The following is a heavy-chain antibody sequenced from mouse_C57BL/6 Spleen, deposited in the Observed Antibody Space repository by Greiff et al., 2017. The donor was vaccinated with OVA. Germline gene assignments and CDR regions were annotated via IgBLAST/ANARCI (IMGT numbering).Heavy chain of an antibody. D-gene: IGHD1-1*01. CDR3: ARGGYITTVVDY. J-gene: IGHJ2*01. Sequence: QVQLQQPGAELVMPGASVKLSCKASGYTFTSYWMHWVKQRPGQGLEWIGEIDPSDSYTNYNQKFKGKSTLTVDKSSSTAYMQLSSLTSEDSAVYDCARGGYITTVVDYWGQGTTLTVSS. V-gene: IGHV1-69*01. CDR1: GYTFTSYW. CDR2: IDPSDSYT.